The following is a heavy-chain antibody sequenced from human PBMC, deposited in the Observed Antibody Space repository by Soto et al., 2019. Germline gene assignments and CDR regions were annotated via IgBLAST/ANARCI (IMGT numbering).Heavy chain of an antibody. J-gene: IGHJ6*02. CDR1: GYSFTSYW. CDR2: IYPGDSDT. CDR3: ASFRSVYYYGMDV. Sequence: PGESLKISCKGSGYSFTSYWIGWVRQMPGKGLEWMGIIYPGDSDTRYSPSFQGQVTISADKSISTAYLQWSSLKASDTAMYYCASFRSVYYYGMDVWGQGTTVTVSS. V-gene: IGHV5-51*01.